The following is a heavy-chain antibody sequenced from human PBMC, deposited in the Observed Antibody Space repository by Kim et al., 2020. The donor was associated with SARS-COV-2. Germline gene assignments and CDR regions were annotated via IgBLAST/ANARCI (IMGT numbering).Heavy chain of an antibody. CDR1: GFTFSGYS. CDR2: ISGSSIYI. J-gene: IGHJ6*01. CDR3: ARGDYYGSGSNYGMDV. V-gene: IGHV3-21*01. Sequence: GGSLRLSCVASGFTFSGYSMNWVRQAPGKGLEWVSSISGSSIYIYYADSLKGRFTMSRDNAKNSLYLQMNSLRAEDTAGYYCARGDYYGSGSNYGMDVWG. D-gene: IGHD3-10*01.